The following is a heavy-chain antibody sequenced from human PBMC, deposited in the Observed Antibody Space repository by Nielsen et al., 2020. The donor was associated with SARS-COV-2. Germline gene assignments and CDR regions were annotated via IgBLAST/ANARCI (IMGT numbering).Heavy chain of an antibody. Sequence: SETLSLTCAVYGGSFSGYYWTWIRQPPGKGLEWIGYVHSSGTTNYNPSLKSRLTISLDTSKNQFVLNLSSVTAADRAVYYCARDYFGDYLDGFDIWGQGTMVTVSS. J-gene: IGHJ3*02. CDR1: GGSFSGYY. D-gene: IGHD4-17*01. CDR3: ARDYFGDYLDGFDI. CDR2: VHSSGTT. V-gene: IGHV4-34*11.